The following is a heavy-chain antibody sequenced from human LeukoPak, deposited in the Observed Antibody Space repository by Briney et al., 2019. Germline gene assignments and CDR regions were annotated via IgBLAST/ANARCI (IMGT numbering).Heavy chain of an antibody. CDR3: ARIYCGGGHCYYDY. CDR1: GFTFSSHW. CDR2: IKPDGSAK. V-gene: IGHV3-7*01. Sequence: GGSLRLSCAASGFTFSSHWMSWVRQAPGRGLDWVANIKPDGSAKYYMDSVKGRFTISRDNSQNSLSLQMNSLRVDDTAVYYCARIYCGGGHCYYDYWGQGTLVTVSS. D-gene: IGHD2-21*01. J-gene: IGHJ4*02.